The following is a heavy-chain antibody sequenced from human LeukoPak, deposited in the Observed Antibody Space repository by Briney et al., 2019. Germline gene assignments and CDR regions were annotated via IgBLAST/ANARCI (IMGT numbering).Heavy chain of an antibody. CDR2: VNSNIGDT. CDR3: ARDVLGYDSSASD. J-gene: IGHJ4*02. CDR1: GYSFTGYY. V-gene: IGHV1-2*02. D-gene: IGHD3-22*01. Sequence: EASVKVSCKASGYSFTGYYIHWVRQAPGQGLEWMGWVNSNIGDTYYAQKFRGRLAITRDKSTTTVHMELSGLRSNDTAVYYCARDVLGYDSSASDWGQGTLVTVSS.